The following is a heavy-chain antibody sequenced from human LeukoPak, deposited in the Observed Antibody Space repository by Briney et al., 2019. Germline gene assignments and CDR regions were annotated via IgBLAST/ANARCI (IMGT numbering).Heavy chain of an antibody. D-gene: IGHD4-23*01. CDR2: ISSSNSYI. V-gene: IGHV3-21*01. Sequence: PGGSLRLSCAASGFTFSSYSMNWVRQAPGKGLEWVSSISSSNSYIYYADSVKGRFTISRDNAKNSLYLQMNSLRAEDTAVYYCARDYGGTNFDYWGQGTLVTVSS. J-gene: IGHJ4*02. CDR1: GFTFSSYS. CDR3: ARDYGGTNFDY.